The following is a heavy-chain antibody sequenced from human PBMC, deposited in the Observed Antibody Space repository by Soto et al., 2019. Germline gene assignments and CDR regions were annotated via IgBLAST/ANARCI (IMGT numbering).Heavy chain of an antibody. CDR1: GGSTSSDNY. J-gene: IGHJ4*02. CDR2: IYYSGNT. CDR3: AREGGESSDGLYYFDS. D-gene: IGHD3-16*01. Sequence: LSLTCTVSGGSTSSDNYWSWIRQPPGKGLEWIGHIYYSGNTDYNPSLKSRLAISIDTSKNQFSLKLSSVTAADTAAYFCAREGGESSDGLYYFDSWGQGSLVTVSS. V-gene: IGHV4-30-4*01.